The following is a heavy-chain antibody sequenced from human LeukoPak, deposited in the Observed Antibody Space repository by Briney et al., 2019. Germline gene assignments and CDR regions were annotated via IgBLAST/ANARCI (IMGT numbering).Heavy chain of an antibody. Sequence: SETLSLTCTVSGGSISSYYWSGIRQPPGKGLEWIGYIYYSGSTNYNPSLKSRVTISVDTSKNQFSLKLSSVTAADTAVYYCARVVVVAATGRDYYYYGMDVWGQGTTVTVSS. D-gene: IGHD2-15*01. CDR2: IYYSGST. CDR1: GGSISSYY. V-gene: IGHV4-59*01. CDR3: ARVVVVAATGRDYYYYGMDV. J-gene: IGHJ6*02.